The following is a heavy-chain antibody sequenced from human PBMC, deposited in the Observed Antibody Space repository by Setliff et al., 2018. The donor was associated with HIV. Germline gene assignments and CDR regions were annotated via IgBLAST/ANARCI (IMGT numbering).Heavy chain of an antibody. V-gene: IGHV4-59*08. CDR2: ISYNGIT. J-gene: IGHJ3*02. CDR3: ARHRPWEVDVFDI. Sequence: ETLSLTCSVSGGSMKNYYWSWIRQPPRKGLEWVGYISYNGITTYNPSLKSRVTISVDTPKNQFSLKLTSVTAADTAVYYCARHRPWEVDVFDIWGQGTMVTVSS. D-gene: IGHD1-26*01. CDR1: GGSMKNYY.